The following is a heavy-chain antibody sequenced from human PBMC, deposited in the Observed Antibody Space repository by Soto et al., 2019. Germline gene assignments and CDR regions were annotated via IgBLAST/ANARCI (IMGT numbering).Heavy chain of an antibody. CDR2: IFYSGGT. V-gene: IGHV4-59*04. CDR3: ARQATGYYYGWFDP. CDR1: GGSISSYY. Sequence: LSLTCTVSGGSISSYYWSWIRQPPGKGLEWIGTIFYSGGTFYTPSLKSRVTMSVDTSNNQFSLKLSSVTAADTAVYYCARQATGYYYGWFDPWGQGTLVTVSS. D-gene: IGHD3-22*01. J-gene: IGHJ5*02.